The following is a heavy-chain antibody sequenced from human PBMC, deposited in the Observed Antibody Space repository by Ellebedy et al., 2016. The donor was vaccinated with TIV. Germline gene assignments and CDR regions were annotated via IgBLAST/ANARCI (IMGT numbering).Heavy chain of an antibody. CDR2: ISAYNGNT. CDR1: GYTFTSYG. Sequence: ASVKVSXXASGYTFTSYGISWVRQAPGQGLEWMGWISAYNGNTNYAQKLQGRVTMTTDTSTSTAYMELSSLRSEDTAVYYCARDGQGRDYYDSNKRFDYWGQGTLVTVSS. V-gene: IGHV1-18*04. D-gene: IGHD3-22*01. J-gene: IGHJ4*02. CDR3: ARDGQGRDYYDSNKRFDY.